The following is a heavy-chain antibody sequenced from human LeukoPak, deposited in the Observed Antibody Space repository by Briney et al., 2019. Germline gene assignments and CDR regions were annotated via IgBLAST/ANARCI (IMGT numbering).Heavy chain of an antibody. CDR3: TTLRSEMSSTWYGTYYFDY. Sequence: PGGSLRLSCAASGFTFINAWMSWVRQAPGKGLEWVGRIKSKTDGGTTDYAAPAKGRFTISRDDSINTLYLQLNSLETEDTAVYYCTTLRSEMSSTWYGTYYFDYWGQGTLVTVSS. CDR1: GFTFINAW. D-gene: IGHD6-13*01. V-gene: IGHV3-15*01. J-gene: IGHJ4*02. CDR2: IKSKTDGGTT.